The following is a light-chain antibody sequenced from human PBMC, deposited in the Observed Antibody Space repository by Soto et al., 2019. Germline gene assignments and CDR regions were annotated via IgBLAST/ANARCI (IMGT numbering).Light chain of an antibody. CDR2: GAS. CDR1: QSVSSN. J-gene: IGKJ1*01. V-gene: IGKV3-15*01. Sequence: EIVMTQSPATLSVSPGERATLSCRASQSVSSNLAWYQQKPGQAPRLLIYGASTRATGIPARFSGSGSGTEFTLTISVLQSEDFAVYYCQQYNNGPSCTFGQGTKVDIK. CDR3: QQYNNGPSCT.